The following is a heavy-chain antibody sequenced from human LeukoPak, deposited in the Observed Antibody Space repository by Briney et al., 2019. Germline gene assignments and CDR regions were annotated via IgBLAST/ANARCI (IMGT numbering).Heavy chain of an antibody. CDR2: IRQDRSEK. CDR1: GFTFTNYW. Sequence: GGSLRLSCAASGFTFTNYWMSWVRQAPGKGLDLVASIRQDRSEKYYVDSVKGRFTISRDNAKNSLYLQMNSLRAEDTAVYYCARLREIPVFGVVTKSTSYFDYWGQGTLVTVSS. V-gene: IGHV3-7*01. J-gene: IGHJ4*02. D-gene: IGHD3-3*01. CDR3: ARLREIPVFGVVTKSTSYFDY.